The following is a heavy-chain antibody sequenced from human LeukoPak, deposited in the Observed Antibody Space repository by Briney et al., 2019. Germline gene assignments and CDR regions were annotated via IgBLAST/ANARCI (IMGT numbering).Heavy chain of an antibody. D-gene: IGHD6-13*01. CDR2: IIPIFGTA. J-gene: IGHJ5*02. Sequence: SVKVSCKASGGTFSSCAISWVRQAPGQGLEWMGGIIPIFGTANYAQKFQGRVTITADESTSTAYMELSSLRSEDTAVYYCARRGFAAAGPNWFDPWGQGTLVTVSS. CDR3: ARRGFAAAGPNWFDP. V-gene: IGHV1-69*13. CDR1: GGTFSSCA.